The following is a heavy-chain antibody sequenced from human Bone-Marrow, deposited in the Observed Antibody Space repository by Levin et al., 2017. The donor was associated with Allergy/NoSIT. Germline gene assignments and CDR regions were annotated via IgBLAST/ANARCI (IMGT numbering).Heavy chain of an antibody. CDR2: IKSKTDGGTT. CDR3: TTVLRFVEDYGGNSTVHDGMDV. J-gene: IGHJ6*02. CDR1: GFTFSNAW. V-gene: IGHV3-15*01. D-gene: IGHD4-23*01. Sequence: TGGSLRLSCAASGFTFSNAWMSWVRQAPGKGLEWVGRIKSKTDGGTTDYAAPVKGRFTISRDDSKNTLYLQMNSLKTEDTAVYYCTTVLRFVEDYGGNSTVHDGMDVWGQGTTVTVSS.